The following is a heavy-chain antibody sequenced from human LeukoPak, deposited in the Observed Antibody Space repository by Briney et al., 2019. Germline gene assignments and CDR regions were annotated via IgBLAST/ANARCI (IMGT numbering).Heavy chain of an antibody. CDR1: GGTFSSYA. V-gene: IGHV1-69*13. CDR2: IIPIFGTA. D-gene: IGHD1-26*01. Sequence: GASVKVSCKASGGTFSSYAISWVRQAPGQGLEWMGGIIPIFGTANYAQKFQGRVTITADESTSTAYMELSSQRSEDTAVYYCAREGELHLDYWGQGTLVTVSS. CDR3: AREGELHLDY. J-gene: IGHJ4*02.